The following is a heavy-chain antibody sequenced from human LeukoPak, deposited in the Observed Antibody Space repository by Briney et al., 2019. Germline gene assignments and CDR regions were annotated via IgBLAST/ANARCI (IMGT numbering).Heavy chain of an antibody. D-gene: IGHD6-13*01. CDR3: AADTPGDIAAAGNWFDP. CDR1: GFTFTSSA. V-gene: IGHV1-58*01. CDR2: IVVGSGNT. J-gene: IGHJ5*02. Sequence: ASVKVSCKASGFTFTSSAVQWVRQARGQRLEWIGWIVVGSGNTNYAQKFQERVTITRDMSTSTAYMELSSLRSEDTAVYYCAADTPGDIAAAGNWFDPWGQGTLVTVSS.